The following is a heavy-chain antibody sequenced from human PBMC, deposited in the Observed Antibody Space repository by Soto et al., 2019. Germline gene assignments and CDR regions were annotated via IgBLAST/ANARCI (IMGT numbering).Heavy chain of an antibody. CDR2: IKSKTDGGTT. CDR3: TTDACQYYGSGSASGAFDS. V-gene: IGHV3-15*01. Sequence: GGSLRLSCAASGFTFSNAWMSWVRQAPGKGLEWVGRIKSKTDGGTTDYAAPVKGRFTISRADSKNTLYLQLNSLKTEDTAVYYCTTDACQYYGSGSASGAFDSWGQGTRVTISS. J-gene: IGHJ3*02. CDR1: GFTFSNAW. D-gene: IGHD3-10*01.